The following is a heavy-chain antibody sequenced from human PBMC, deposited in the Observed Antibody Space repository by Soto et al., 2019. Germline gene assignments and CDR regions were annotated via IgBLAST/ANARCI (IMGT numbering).Heavy chain of an antibody. D-gene: IGHD6-19*01. CDR3: ARGSYYSGWV. V-gene: IGHV6-1*01. CDR2: TYYRSNWYT. CDR1: VDIVSSTSTA. Sequence: SQTLSLSCAISVDIVSSTSTAWSCIRQSPSRGLEWLGRTYYRSNWYTDYAVSVKSRITISPDTSKNQFSLQLNSVTPEDTAVYYCARGSYYSGWVWGQGTLVTVSS. J-gene: IGHJ4*02.